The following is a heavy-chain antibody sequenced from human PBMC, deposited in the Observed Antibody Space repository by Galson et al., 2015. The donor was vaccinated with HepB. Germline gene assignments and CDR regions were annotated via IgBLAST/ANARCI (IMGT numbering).Heavy chain of an antibody. V-gene: IGHV4-31*03. J-gene: IGHJ4*02. CDR2: IYYNGSA. CDR1: GGSISGGAFY. CDR3: ARGLLKCSGGSCYIDS. Sequence: LSLTCTVSGGSISGGAFYWNWIRHHPGKGLEWIGYIYYNGSASYNPCLKSRITISVDTFKSQFSLKLSSVTAADTAVYYCARGLLKCSGGSCYIDSWGQGTLVSVSS. D-gene: IGHD2-15*01.